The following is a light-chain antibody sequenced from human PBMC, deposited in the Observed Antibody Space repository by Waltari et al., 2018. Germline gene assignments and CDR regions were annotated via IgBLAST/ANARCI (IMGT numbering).Light chain of an antibody. V-gene: IGKV4-1*01. CDR3: LHTKSSPWA. Sequence: DIVLTQSPGTLAVSPGQRASITCRASERVNVFGMNLINCNQQQPGHPTKILIYQASTKNPEVPARFTGSGSGTYFTLTINPVAADDVADYYCLHTKSSPWAFGPGTKVEIK. CDR2: QAS. CDR1: ERVNVFGMNL. J-gene: IGKJ1*01.